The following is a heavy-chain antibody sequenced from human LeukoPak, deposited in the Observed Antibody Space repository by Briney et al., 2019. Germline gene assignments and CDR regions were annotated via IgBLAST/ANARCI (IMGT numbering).Heavy chain of an antibody. J-gene: IGHJ4*02. V-gene: IGHV1-8*02. D-gene: IGHD3-22*01. CDR1: GYTFISYD. CDR3: ARGSQYYYDSSGYLPFDY. CDR2: MNPNSGNT. Sequence: ASVKVSCKASGYTFISYDINWVRQATGQGLEWMGWMNPNSGNTGYAQKFQGRVTMTRNTSISTAYMELSSLRSEDTAVYYCARGSQYYYDSSGYLPFDYWGQGTLVTVSS.